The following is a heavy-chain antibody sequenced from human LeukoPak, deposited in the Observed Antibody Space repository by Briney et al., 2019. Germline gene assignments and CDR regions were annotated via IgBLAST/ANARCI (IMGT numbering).Heavy chain of an antibody. V-gene: IGHV1-24*01. D-gene: IGHD2-15*01. Sequence: ASVKVSCKVSGYTLTELSMHWVRQAPGKGLEWMGGFDPEDGETIYAQKFQGRVTITADKSTSTAYMELSSLRSEDTAVYYCARETPVGCSGGSCYSGYHYYYYYGMDVWGQGTTVTVSS. CDR1: GYTLTELS. J-gene: IGHJ6*02. CDR2: FDPEDGET. CDR3: ARETPVGCSGGSCYSGYHYYYYYGMDV.